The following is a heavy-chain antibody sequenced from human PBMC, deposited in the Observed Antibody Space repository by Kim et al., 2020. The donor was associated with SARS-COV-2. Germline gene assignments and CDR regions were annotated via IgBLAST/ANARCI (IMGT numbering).Heavy chain of an antibody. D-gene: IGHD1-7*01. CDR2: IYSGGST. CDR1: GFTVSSNY. CDR3: ARDPEDGTDSGMDV. J-gene: IGHJ6*02. Sequence: GGSLRLSCAASGFTVSSNYMSCVRQAPGKGLEWVSVIYSGGSTYYADSVKGRFTISRDNSKNTLYLQMNSLRAEDTAVYYCARDPEDGTDSGMDVWGQGTTVTVSS. V-gene: IGHV3-53*01.